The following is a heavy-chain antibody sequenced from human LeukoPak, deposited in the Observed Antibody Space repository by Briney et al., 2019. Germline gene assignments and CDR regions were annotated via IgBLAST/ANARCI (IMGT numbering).Heavy chain of an antibody. J-gene: IGHJ3*02. CDR3: GRPLSYYSDSSGDNAFDI. D-gene: IGHD3-22*01. CDR2: INHSGST. V-gene: IGHV4-34*01. Sequence: TSSETLSLTCAVYGGSFSGYYWSWIRQPPGKGLEWIGEINHSGSTNYNPSLKSRVTISVDTSKNQFSLRLSSVTAADTAVYYCGRPLSYYSDSSGDNAFDIWGQGTMVTVSS. CDR1: GGSFSGYY.